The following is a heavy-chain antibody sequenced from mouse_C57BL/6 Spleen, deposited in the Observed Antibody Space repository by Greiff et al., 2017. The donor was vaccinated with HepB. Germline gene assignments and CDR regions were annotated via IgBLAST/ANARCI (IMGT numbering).Heavy chain of an antibody. CDR2: IDPETGGT. Sequence: QVQLKESGAELVRPGASVTLSCKASGYTFTDYEMHWVKQTPVHGLEWIGAIDPETGGTAYNQKFKGKAILTADKSSSTAYMELRSLTSEDSAVYYCTRYGYYGYDGNYYAMDYWGQGTSVTVSS. CDR3: TRYGYYGYDGNYYAMDY. J-gene: IGHJ4*01. CDR1: GYTFTDYE. V-gene: IGHV1-15*01. D-gene: IGHD2-2*01.